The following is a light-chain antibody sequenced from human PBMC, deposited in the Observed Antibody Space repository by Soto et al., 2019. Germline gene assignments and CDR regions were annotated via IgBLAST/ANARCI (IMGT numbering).Light chain of an antibody. Sequence: EIVLTQSPGTLSLSPGERATLSCRASQSVSSTSLAWSQQKPCQAPRLLIYGASPRATGIPDRFSGSGSGTDFTLTISRVEPEDFALYYCQQYGTSLWTIGQGTKVDIK. CDR3: QQYGTSLWT. V-gene: IGKV3-20*01. CDR2: GAS. J-gene: IGKJ1*01. CDR1: QSVSSTS.